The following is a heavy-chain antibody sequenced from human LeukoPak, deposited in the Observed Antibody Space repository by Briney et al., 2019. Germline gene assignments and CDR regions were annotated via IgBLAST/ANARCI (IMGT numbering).Heavy chain of an antibody. CDR2: IIPIFGTA. V-gene: IGHV1-69*05. D-gene: IGHD5-18*01. J-gene: IGHJ4*02. Sequence: SVKVSCKASGGTFSSYAISWVRQAPGQGLEWMGRIIPIFGTANYAQKFQGRVTITTDESTSTAYMELSSLRSDDTAVYYCARGYSYGYGYFDYWGQGTLVTVSS. CDR3: ARGYSYGYGYFDY. CDR1: GGTFSSYA.